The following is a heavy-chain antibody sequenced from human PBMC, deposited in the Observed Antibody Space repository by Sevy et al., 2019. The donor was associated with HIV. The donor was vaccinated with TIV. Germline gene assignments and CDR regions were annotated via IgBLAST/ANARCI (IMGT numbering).Heavy chain of an antibody. J-gene: IGHJ6*02. Sequence: ASVKVSCKASGYTFTSYGISWVRQAPGQGLEWMGWISAYNGNTNYAQKLQGRVTMTTDTSTSTAYMELTSLRSDETAVYYCAIDSRVGYSGYDFHYYYYGMDVWGQGTTVTVSS. CDR1: GYTFTSYG. CDR2: ISAYNGNT. D-gene: IGHD5-12*01. CDR3: AIDSRVGYSGYDFHYYYYGMDV. V-gene: IGHV1-18*01.